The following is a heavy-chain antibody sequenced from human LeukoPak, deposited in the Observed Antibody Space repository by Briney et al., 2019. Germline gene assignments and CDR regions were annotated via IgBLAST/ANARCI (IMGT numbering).Heavy chain of an antibody. CDR2: IGSDGRNK. J-gene: IGHJ3*02. D-gene: IGHD2-21*01. CDR3: ARDDLVLDENGFDM. CDR1: GFTFSSYG. V-gene: IGHV3-33*01. Sequence: GGSLRLSCGASGFTFSSYGIHWVRQSPAKGLEWVAVIGSDGRNKFYADSVAGRFSVSRDNFKNTLFLQMNSLRAEDTGVYFCARDDLVLDENGFDMCGRGTMVTVSS.